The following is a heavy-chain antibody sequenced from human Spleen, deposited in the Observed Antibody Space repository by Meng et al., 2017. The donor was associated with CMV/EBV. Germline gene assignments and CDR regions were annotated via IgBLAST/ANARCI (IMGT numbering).Heavy chain of an antibody. CDR1: GYTFNSYD. Sequence: SGYTFNSYDINWVRQATGQGLEWMGWMNPNSGNTAYAPKFQGRLTMTRNISINTAYMDLSSLRSEDTAIYYCTRGRGSTHKGNWFDPWGQGTLVTVSS. CDR3: TRGRGSTHKGNWFDP. J-gene: IGHJ5*02. V-gene: IGHV1-8*01. D-gene: IGHD3-10*01. CDR2: MNPNSGNT.